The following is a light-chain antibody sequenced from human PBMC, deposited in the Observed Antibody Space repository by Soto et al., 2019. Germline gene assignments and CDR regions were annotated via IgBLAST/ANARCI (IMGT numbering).Light chain of an antibody. CDR2: GAS. J-gene: IGKJ2*01. CDR1: QSVSNN. CDR3: QQYNNWYT. Sequence: EVVLTQSPVTLSVSPGERATLSCRASQSVSNNLACYQQKPGQAPRLLIYGASTRATGIPARFSGSGSGTEFTLTISRLQCEDFAVYYCQQYNNWYTFSQGTKLEIK. V-gene: IGKV3-15*01.